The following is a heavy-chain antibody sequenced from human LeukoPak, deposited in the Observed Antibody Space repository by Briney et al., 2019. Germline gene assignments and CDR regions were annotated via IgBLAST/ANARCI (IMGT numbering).Heavy chain of an antibody. J-gene: IGHJ6*03. CDR1: GFTFSSYS. D-gene: IGHD2-2*02. Sequence: GGSLRLSCAASGFTFSSYSMNWVRQAPGKGLEWVSSITSSSSSYIYYADSVKGRFTISRHNAKNSLYLQLNSLRAEDTAVHYCARLGVVPAAIDYYYYMDVWGKGTTVTVSS. CDR3: ARLGVVPAAIDYYYYMDV. V-gene: IGHV3-21*01. CDR2: ITSSSSSYI.